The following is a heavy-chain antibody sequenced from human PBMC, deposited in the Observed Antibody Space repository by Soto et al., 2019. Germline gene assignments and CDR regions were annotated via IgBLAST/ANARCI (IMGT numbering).Heavy chain of an antibody. D-gene: IGHD3-9*01. CDR3: ARSTYYDILTGSYYYYAMDV. Sequence: GGSPRLCCAASGFTVGSNYMSWVHQAPGKGLEWVSVIYSEGTPYYADSVKGRFTISRENSNNTLYLHMNNLRAEDTAVYYCARSTYYDILTGSYYYYAMDVWGQGTTVTVSS. CDR2: IYSEGTP. V-gene: IGHV3-53*01. J-gene: IGHJ6*02. CDR1: GFTVGSNY.